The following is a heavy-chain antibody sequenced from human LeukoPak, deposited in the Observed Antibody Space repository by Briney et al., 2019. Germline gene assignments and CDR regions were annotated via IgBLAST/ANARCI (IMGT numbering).Heavy chain of an antibody. Sequence: PGGSLRLSCAASGFTFSDHYMDWVRQAPGKGLEWVGRTRNKANSYTTEYAASVKGRFTISRDDSKNSLYLQMNSLKTEDTAVYYCARVLTEVVGATGYYYYMDVWGKGTTVTISS. CDR1: GFTFSDHY. J-gene: IGHJ6*03. D-gene: IGHD1-26*01. V-gene: IGHV3-72*01. CDR2: TRNKANSYTT. CDR3: ARVLTEVVGATGYYYYMDV.